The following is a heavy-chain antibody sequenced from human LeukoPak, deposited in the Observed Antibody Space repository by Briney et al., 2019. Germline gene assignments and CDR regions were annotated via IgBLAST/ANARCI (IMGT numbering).Heavy chain of an antibody. Sequence: GGSLRLSCAASGFTFSTYGMNWVRQAPGKGLEWVSTISGSGGGTYYADSVKGRFTVSRDNSKNTLYLQMNSLRAADTAVYYCAKHGGAGEVDYHYGMDVWGQGTTVTVSS. CDR3: AKHGGAGEVDYHYGMDV. V-gene: IGHV3-23*01. CDR2: ISGSGGGT. CDR1: GFTFSTYG. J-gene: IGHJ6*02. D-gene: IGHD2-21*01.